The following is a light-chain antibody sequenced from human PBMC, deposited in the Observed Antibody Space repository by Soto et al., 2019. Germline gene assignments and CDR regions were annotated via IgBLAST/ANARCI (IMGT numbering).Light chain of an antibody. Sequence: EIVLTQSPATLSLSPGERATLSCRASQSVSSYLAWYQQKPGQAPRLLIYDASNMATGIPSRFSGSGSGTDFTLTISSLEPADFAVYYCQQGGTFGQGTKLEIK. CDR3: QQGGT. CDR2: DAS. V-gene: IGKV3-11*01. CDR1: QSVSSY. J-gene: IGKJ2*01.